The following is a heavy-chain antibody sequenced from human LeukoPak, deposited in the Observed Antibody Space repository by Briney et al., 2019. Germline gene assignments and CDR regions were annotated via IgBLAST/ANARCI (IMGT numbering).Heavy chain of an antibody. CDR1: GYAISSGYY. V-gene: IGHV4-61*01. J-gene: IGHJ3*02. Sequence: KPSETLSLTCTVSGYAISSGYYWSWIRQPPGKGLEWIGYIYYSGSTNYNPSLKSRVTISVDTSKNQFPLKLSSVTAADTAVYYCARGGDRYAFDIWGQGTMVTVSS. CDR3: ARGGDRYAFDI. D-gene: IGHD3-10*01. CDR2: IYYSGST.